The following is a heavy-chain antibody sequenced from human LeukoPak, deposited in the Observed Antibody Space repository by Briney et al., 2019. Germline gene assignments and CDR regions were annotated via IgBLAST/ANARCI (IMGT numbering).Heavy chain of an antibody. Sequence: GGSLRLSCAASGFTFETYWMHWVRQAPGKGLEWVSCINGYGSVTNHADSVKGRLTISRDNAKNTLYLQMNSLRVEDTAVYYCARDEPTVTTGPPVGSWGQGTLVTVSS. CDR2: INGYGSVT. J-gene: IGHJ4*02. CDR1: GFTFETYW. CDR3: ARDEPTVTTGPPVGS. V-gene: IGHV3-74*01. D-gene: IGHD4-17*01.